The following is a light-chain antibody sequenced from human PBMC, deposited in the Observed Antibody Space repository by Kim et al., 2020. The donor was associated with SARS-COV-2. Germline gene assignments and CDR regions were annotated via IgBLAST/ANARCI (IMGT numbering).Light chain of an antibody. CDR1: SSNIGAGYD. Sequence: VTISCTGSSSNIGAGYDVHWYQQLPGTAPKLLIYGNSNRPSGVPDRFSGSKSGTSASLAITGLQAEDEADYYCQSYDSSLSVYVVFVGGTQLTVL. CDR3: QSYDSSLSVYVV. V-gene: IGLV1-40*01. CDR2: GNS. J-gene: IGLJ2*01.